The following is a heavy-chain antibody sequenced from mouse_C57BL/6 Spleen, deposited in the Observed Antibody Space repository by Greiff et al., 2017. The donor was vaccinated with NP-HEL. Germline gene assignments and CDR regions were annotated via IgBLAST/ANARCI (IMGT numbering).Heavy chain of an antibody. CDR3: ARSEVYYGNYGAWFAY. V-gene: IGHV1-80*01. Sequence: VQLQQSGAELVKPGASVKISCKASGYAFSSYWMNWVKQRPGKGLEWIGQIYPGDGDTNYNGKFKGKATLTADKSSSTAYMQLSSLTSEDSAVYFCARSEVYYGNYGAWFAYWGQGTLVTVSA. CDR1: GYAFSSYW. CDR2: IYPGDGDT. J-gene: IGHJ3*01. D-gene: IGHD2-1*01.